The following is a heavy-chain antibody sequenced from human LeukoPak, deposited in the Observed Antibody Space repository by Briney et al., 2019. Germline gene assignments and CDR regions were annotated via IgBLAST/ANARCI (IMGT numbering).Heavy chain of an antibody. V-gene: IGHV4-34*01. CDR2: INHSGST. CDR3: ARLRKRRVVVVPAAILNAFDI. CDR1: GGSFSGYY. D-gene: IGHD2-2*02. Sequence: SETLSLTCAVYGGSFSGYYWIWIRQPPGKGLEWIGEINHSGSTNYNPSLKSRVTISVDTSKNQFSLKLSSVTAADTAVYYCARLRKRRVVVVPAAILNAFDIWGQGTMVTVSS. J-gene: IGHJ3*02.